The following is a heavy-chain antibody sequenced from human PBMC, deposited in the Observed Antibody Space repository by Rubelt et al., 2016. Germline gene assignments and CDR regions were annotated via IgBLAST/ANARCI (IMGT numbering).Heavy chain of an antibody. Sequence: QLQLQESGPGLVKPSETLSLTCTVSGGSISSSSYYWGWIRQPPGKGLEWIGSIYYSGSTYYNPSLKSRVTISVDTSKNQFSLKLGAVTAADTAVYYCARDSSSWYQSYYYYGMDVWGQGTTVTVSS. CDR1: GGSISSSSYY. D-gene: IGHD6-13*01. J-gene: IGHJ6*02. CDR3: ARDSSSWYQSYYYYGMDV. V-gene: IGHV4-39*07. CDR2: IYYSGST.